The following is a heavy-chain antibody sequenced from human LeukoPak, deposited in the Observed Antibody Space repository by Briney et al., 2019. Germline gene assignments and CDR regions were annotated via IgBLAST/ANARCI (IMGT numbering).Heavy chain of an antibody. J-gene: IGHJ5*02. V-gene: IGHV4-39*07. CDR2: IYYSGNT. Sequence: PSETLSLTCTVSGSSISNYYWGWIRQAPGKGLEWIGSIYYSGNTNYNPSLKSRVTISVDKSKNQFSLMLTSVTAADTAVYYCAISSHYRVWFDPWGQGTLVTVSS. CDR3: AISSHYRVWFDP. D-gene: IGHD3-3*02. CDR1: GSSISNYY.